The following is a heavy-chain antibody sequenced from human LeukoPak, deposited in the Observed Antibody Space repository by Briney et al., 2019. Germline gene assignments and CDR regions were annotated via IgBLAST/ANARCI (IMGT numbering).Heavy chain of an antibody. CDR2: ISGSGGST. CDR1: GFTFSSYA. D-gene: IGHD5-12*01. Sequence: GGSLRLSCAASGFTFSSYAMSWVRQAPGKGLEWVSAISGSGGSTYYADSVKGRFTISGDNSKNTLYLQMNSLRAEDTAVYYCAKGPLAWYYFDYWGQGTLVTVSS. CDR3: AKGPLAWYYFDY. V-gene: IGHV3-23*01. J-gene: IGHJ4*02.